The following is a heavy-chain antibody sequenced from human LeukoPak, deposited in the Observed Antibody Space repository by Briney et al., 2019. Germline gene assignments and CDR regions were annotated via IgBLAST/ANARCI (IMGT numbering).Heavy chain of an antibody. CDR3: ASRAVRDYYYYYYMDV. CDR2: IILIFVTA. Sequence: LVKVSCKASGYPFTTYATNWLRQSPGHGLECMGGIILIFVTANYAQKFQGRVTMTADESTSTAYMELSSLRSEDTAVYYCASRAVRDYYYYYYMDVWGKGTTVTISS. D-gene: IGHD5-24*01. CDR1: GYPFTTYA. V-gene: IGHV1-69*13. J-gene: IGHJ6*03.